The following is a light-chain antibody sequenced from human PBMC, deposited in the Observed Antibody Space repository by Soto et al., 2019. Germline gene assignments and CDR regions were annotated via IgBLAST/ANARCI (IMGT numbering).Light chain of an antibody. CDR3: QHYNNCPPIT. J-gene: IGKJ5*01. Sequence: EIVMTQSPATLSLSPGERATLSCRASQSVSSNLAWYQQKPRQAPTRLIYGASTRATGIPARFSGSGSGTEFTLTLISLQSEDFAVYYCQHYNNCPPITFGQGTRLEIK. CDR2: GAS. CDR1: QSVSSN. V-gene: IGKV3-15*01.